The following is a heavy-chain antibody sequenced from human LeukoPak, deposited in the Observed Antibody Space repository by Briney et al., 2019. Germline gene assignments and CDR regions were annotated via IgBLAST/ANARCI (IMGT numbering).Heavy chain of an antibody. CDR3: ARCSLAAAGIDY. D-gene: IGHD6-13*01. CDR2: ISSSSSYI. J-gene: IGHJ4*02. CDR1: GFTFSSYS. Sequence: GGSLRLSCAASGFTFSSYSMNWVRQAPGKGLEWVSSISSSSSYIYYADSVKGRFTISRDNAKNSLHLQMNSLGAEDTAVYYCARCSLAAAGIDYWGQGTLVTVSS. V-gene: IGHV3-21*01.